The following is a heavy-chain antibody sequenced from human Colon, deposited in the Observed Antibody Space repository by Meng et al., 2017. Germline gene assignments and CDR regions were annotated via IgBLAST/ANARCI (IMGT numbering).Heavy chain of an antibody. V-gene: IGHV4-4*02. Sequence: QVHLQESGQGLVKPSETLSLTCAVSGASITTRNWWNWVRQAPGKGLEWIGDVFHTGGTSYNPSLESRLTISVDRSKNQFYLNLRSVTAADTATYYCARGGDWGFDYWGPGTLVTVSS. CDR3: ARGGDWGFDY. J-gene: IGHJ4*02. CDR2: VFHTGGT. D-gene: IGHD3-16*01. CDR1: GASITTRNW.